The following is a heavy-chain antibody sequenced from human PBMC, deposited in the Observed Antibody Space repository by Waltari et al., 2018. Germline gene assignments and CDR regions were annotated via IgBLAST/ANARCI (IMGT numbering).Heavy chain of an antibody. D-gene: IGHD6-13*01. CDR3: VRHEIAAAGTSGWFDP. CDR2: SYHSGRT. J-gene: IGHJ5*02. Sequence: QVQLQESGPGLVKPSETLSLTCAVSGYSISSGYYWGWIRQPPGKGLEWIGSSYHSGRTYYNPSLKSRVTISVDTSKNQFSLKLSSVTAADTAVYYCVRHEIAAAGTSGWFDPWGQGTLVTVSS. V-gene: IGHV4-38-2*01. CDR1: GYSISSGYY.